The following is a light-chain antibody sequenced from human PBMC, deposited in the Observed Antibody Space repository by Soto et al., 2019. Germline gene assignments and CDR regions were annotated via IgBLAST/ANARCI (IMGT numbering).Light chain of an antibody. CDR3: QQFGGSPPIT. CDR1: QSISSTY. V-gene: IGKV3-20*01. CDR2: GPS. Sequence: EIVLTQSPGTLSLSPGDRATLSCRASQSISSTYLAWYQQKAGQAPRLLIYGPSSRATGIPDRFSGSGSGADFTLTISRLEPEDFAVYYCQQFGGSPPITFGQGTRLEIK. J-gene: IGKJ5*01.